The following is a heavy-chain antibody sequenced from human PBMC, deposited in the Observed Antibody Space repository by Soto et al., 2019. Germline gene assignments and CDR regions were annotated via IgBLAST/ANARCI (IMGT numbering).Heavy chain of an antibody. J-gene: IGHJ4*02. CDR3: ARASRNIVVVPAALPSGFDY. CDR1: GYTFTGYY. V-gene: IGHV1-2*04. D-gene: IGHD2-2*01. CDR2: INPNSGGT. Sequence: QVQLVQCGAEVKKPGASVNVSSKASGYTFTGYYMLWVRHAAGQGLEWMGWINPNSGGTNYAQKFQGWVTMTRDTSISIAYMELSWLRSHDTAVYYCARASRNIVVVPAALPSGFDYWGQGTLVTVSS.